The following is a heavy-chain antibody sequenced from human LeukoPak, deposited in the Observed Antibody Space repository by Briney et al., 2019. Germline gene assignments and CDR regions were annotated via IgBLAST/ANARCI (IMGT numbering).Heavy chain of an antibody. CDR2: INHSGST. CDR3: ARAARIMITFGGVLGRAVLRPFDY. J-gene: IGHJ4*02. Sequence: PSETLSLTCAVYGGSFSGYYWSWIRQPPGKGLEWIGEINHSGSTNYNPSLKSRVTISVDTSKNQFSLKLSSVTAADTAVYYCARAARIMITFGGVLGRAVLRPFDYWGQGTLVTVSS. D-gene: IGHD3-16*01. V-gene: IGHV4-34*01. CDR1: GGSFSGYY.